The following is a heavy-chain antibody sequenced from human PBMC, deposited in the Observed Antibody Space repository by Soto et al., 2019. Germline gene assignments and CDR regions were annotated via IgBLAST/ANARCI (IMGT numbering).Heavy chain of an antibody. CDR3: ERELQYSSSSSKFDP. J-gene: IGHJ5*02. CDR1: GDSVSSNSAA. V-gene: IGHV6-1*01. CDR2: TYYRSKWYN. Sequence: SQTLSLSCAISGDSVSSNSAAWNWIRQSPSRGLEWLGRTYYRSKWYNDYAVSVKSRITINPDTSKNQFSLQLNSVTPEDTAVYYCERELQYSSSSSKFDPWGQGTLVTVSS. D-gene: IGHD6-6*01.